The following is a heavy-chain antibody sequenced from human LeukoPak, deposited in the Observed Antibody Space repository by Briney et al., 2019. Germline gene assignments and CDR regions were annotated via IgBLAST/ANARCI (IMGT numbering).Heavy chain of an antibody. Sequence: PGGSLRLSCAASGFTFSSYAMSWVRQAPGKGLEWVSAISGSGGSTYYADSVKGRFTISRDNAKNSLYLQMNSLRAEDAAVYYCARESRQWLVLGGVDYWSQGTLVTVSS. V-gene: IGHV3-23*01. CDR3: ARESRQWLVLGGVDY. J-gene: IGHJ4*02. D-gene: IGHD6-19*01. CDR2: ISGSGGST. CDR1: GFTFSSYA.